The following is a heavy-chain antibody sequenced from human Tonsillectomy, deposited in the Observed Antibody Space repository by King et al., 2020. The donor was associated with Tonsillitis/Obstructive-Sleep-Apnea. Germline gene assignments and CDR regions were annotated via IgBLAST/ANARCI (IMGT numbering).Heavy chain of an antibody. CDR3: ARERRGSTQGDTYCSRTSCYPFDP. J-gene: IGHJ5*02. CDR1: GGTFSSYA. V-gene: IGHV1-69*10. D-gene: IGHD2-2*01. Sequence: QLVQSGAEVKKPGSSVKVSCKASGGTFSSYAISWVRQAPGQGLEWMGGIIPILGIANYAQKFQGRVTITADKSTSTAYMELSSLRSEDTAVYYCARERRGSTQGDTYCSRTSCYPFDPWGQGTLVTVSS. CDR2: IIPILGIA.